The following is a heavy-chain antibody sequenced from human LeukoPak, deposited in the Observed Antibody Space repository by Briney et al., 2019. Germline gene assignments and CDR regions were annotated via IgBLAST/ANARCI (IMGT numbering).Heavy chain of an antibody. Sequence: GGSLRLSCAASGFTFSSYALSWVRQAPGKGLEWVSAISGSGGSTYYADSVKGRFTISRDNSKNTLYLQMNSLRAEDTAVYYCAKCDGGGYDTRRYYYYYYGMDVWGRGTTVTVSS. D-gene: IGHD5-12*01. J-gene: IGHJ6*02. CDR3: AKCDGGGYDTRRYYYYYYGMDV. V-gene: IGHV3-23*01. CDR2: ISGSGGST. CDR1: GFTFSSYA.